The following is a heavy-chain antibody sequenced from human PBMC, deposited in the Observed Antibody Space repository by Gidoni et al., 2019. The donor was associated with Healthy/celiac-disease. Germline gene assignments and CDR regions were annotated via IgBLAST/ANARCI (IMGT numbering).Heavy chain of an antibody. CDR3: AREGVYCSSTSCYALRGLHYYMDV. Sequence: QVQLQQWGAGLLKPSETLSLTCAVYVRSFRGYYWSWIRQPPGKGLEWIGEINHSGSTNYNPSLKSRVTISVDTSKNQFSLKLSSVTAADTAVYYCAREGVYCSSTSCYALRGLHYYMDVWGKGTTVTVSS. CDR1: VRSFRGYY. V-gene: IGHV4-34*01. J-gene: IGHJ6*03. CDR2: INHSGST. D-gene: IGHD2-2*01.